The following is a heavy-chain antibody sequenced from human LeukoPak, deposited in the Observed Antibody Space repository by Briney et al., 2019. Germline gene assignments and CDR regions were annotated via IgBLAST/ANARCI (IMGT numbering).Heavy chain of an antibody. Sequence: SQTLSLTCAVYGGSFSGYYWSWIRQPPGKGLEWIGEINHSGSTNYNPSLKNQVTISVDTSKKQFSLKLSSLTAADTAVYYCVTYYFDSSGPKKNYWGQGTLVTVSS. V-gene: IGHV4-34*01. J-gene: IGHJ4*02. D-gene: IGHD3-22*01. CDR1: GGSFSGYY. CDR2: INHSGST. CDR3: VTYYFDSSGPKKNY.